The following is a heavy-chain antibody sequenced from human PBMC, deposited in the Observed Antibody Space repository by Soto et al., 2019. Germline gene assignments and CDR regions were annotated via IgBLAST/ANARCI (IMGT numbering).Heavy chain of an antibody. V-gene: IGHV1-69*14. CDR2: IIPIFGTT. CDR3: ARDLGSGYDPGDY. J-gene: IGHJ4*02. Sequence: QVQLVQSGAEVKKPGSSVKVSCKTSGDIFSGYSISWVRQAPGQGLEWMGGIIPIFGTTNYAQRFHGRVTIPADKSTSTGYMELYSLKSEDTAVYYCARDLGSGYDPGDYWGQGTLVTVSS. D-gene: IGHD5-12*01. CDR1: GDIFSGYS.